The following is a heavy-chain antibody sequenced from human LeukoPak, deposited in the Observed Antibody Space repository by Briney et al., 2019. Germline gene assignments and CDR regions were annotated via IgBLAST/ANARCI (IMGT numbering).Heavy chain of an antibody. V-gene: IGHV3-21*01. J-gene: IGHJ4*02. CDR2: ISSSSSYI. D-gene: IGHD4-23*01. CDR1: GFTFSSYS. Sequence: GGSLRLSCAASGFTFSSYSMNWVRQAPGKGLEWVSSISSSSSYIYYADSVKGRFTISRDNSKNTLYLQMNSLRAEDTAVYYCASLYGGNLDTDYWGQGTLVTVSS. CDR3: ASLYGGNLDTDY.